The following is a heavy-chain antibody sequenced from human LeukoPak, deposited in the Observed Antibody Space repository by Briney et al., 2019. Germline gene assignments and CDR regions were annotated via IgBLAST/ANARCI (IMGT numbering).Heavy chain of an antibody. CDR3: ARDARGYSYGTETFDY. J-gene: IGHJ4*02. V-gene: IGHV1-69*13. Sequence: VASVKVSCKTSGYTFTIYGISWVRQAPGQGLEWMGGIIPIFGTANYAQKFQGRVTITADESTSTAYMELSSLRSEDTAVYYCARDARGYSYGTETFDYWGQGTLVTVSS. CDR1: GYTFTIYG. CDR2: IIPIFGTA. D-gene: IGHD5-18*01.